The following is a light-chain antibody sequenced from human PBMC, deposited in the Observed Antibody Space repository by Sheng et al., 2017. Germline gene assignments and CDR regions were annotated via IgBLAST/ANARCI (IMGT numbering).Light chain of an antibody. J-gene: IGKJ4*01. CDR3: LQHKTYPLS. Sequence: DIQVTQSPSSVSASVGDRVTITCRASQEIKYWLAWYQQIPGKAPKLLIFAASSLQSGVPSRFSGSGSGTEFTLTVSTLQPEDFATYYCLQHKTYPLSFGGGTQVEI. CDR1: QEIKYW. V-gene: IGKV1-17*03. CDR2: AAS.